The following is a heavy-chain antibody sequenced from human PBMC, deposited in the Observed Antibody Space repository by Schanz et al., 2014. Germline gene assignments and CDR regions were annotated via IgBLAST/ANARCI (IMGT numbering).Heavy chain of an antibody. J-gene: IGHJ5*02. CDR2: ISVYTGNT. CDR1: GYTFTTYA. V-gene: IGHV1-18*01. D-gene: IGHD3-9*01. Sequence: GAEVKKPGASVRVSCKASGYTFTTYAMSWVRQAPGQGLEWVGWISVYTGNTKYGQKVQGRVTMTTDTSTSTVYMELRSLRSDDTAVYYCAKAEYDILTDSYSRLDPWGQGTLVTVSS. CDR3: AKAEYDILTDSYSRLDP.